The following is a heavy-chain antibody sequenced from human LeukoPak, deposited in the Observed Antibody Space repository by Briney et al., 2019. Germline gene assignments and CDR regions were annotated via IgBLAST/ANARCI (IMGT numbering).Heavy chain of an antibody. Sequence: GGSLRLSCAASGFTFSSYGMHWVRQAPGKGLEWVAVISYDGSNKYYADSVKGRFTISRDNSKNTLYLQMNSLRAEDTAVYYCAKDTADYYGPRYFDLWGRGTLVTVSS. CDR1: GFTFSSYG. CDR2: ISYDGSNK. J-gene: IGHJ2*01. CDR3: AKDTADYYGPRYFDL. D-gene: IGHD3-10*01. V-gene: IGHV3-30*18.